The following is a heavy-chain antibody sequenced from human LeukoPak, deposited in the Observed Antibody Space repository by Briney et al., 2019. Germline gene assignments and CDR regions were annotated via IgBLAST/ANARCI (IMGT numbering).Heavy chain of an antibody. CDR3: AKLYDFWSGPFDY. D-gene: IGHD3-3*01. J-gene: IGHJ4*02. CDR1: GFTFSSYG. V-gene: IGHV3-33*06. Sequence: GGSLRLSCAASGFTFSSYGMHWVRQAPGKGLEWVAVIWYDGSNKYYADSVKGRFTISRDNSKNTLYLQMNSLRAEDTAVYYCAKLYDFWSGPFDYWGQGTLVTVSS. CDR2: IWYDGSNK.